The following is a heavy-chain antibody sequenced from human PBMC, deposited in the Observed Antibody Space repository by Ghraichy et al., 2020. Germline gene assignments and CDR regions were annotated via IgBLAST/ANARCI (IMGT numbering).Heavy chain of an antibody. CDR3: ARIQYSLRTGAGDY. CDR2: IYYSGST. CDR1: GGSISSSSYY. V-gene: IGHV4-39*01. D-gene: IGHD6-6*01. Sequence: SETLSLTCTVSGGSISSSSYYWGWIRQPPGKGLEWIGSIYYSGSTYYNPSLKSRVTISVDTSKNQFSLKLSSVTAADTAVYYCARIQYSLRTGAGDYWGQGTLVTVSS. J-gene: IGHJ4*02.